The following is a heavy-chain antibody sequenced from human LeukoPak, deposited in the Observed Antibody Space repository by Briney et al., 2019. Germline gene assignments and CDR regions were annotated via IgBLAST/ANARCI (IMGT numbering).Heavy chain of an antibody. CDR3: ARDGYDSSGYGGSDY. V-gene: IGHV1-18*01. Sequence: ASVKVSCKASGYTFTSYGIRWVRQAPGQGLEWMGWISAYNGNTNYAQKLQGRVTMTTDTSTSTAYMELRSLRSDDTAVYYCARDGYDSSGYGGSDYWGQGTLVTVSS. CDR2: ISAYNGNT. D-gene: IGHD3-22*01. J-gene: IGHJ4*02. CDR1: GYTFTSYG.